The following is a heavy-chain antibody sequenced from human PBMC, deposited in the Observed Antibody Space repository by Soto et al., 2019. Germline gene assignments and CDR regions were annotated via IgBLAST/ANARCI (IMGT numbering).Heavy chain of an antibody. D-gene: IGHD2-15*01. CDR3: ARALGYCSGGSCHGGGY. V-gene: IGHV1-69*13. CDR2: IIPIFGTA. J-gene: IGHJ4*02. Sequence: SVKVSCKASGYTFTSYGISWVRQAPGQGLEWMGGIIPIFGTANYAQKFQGRVTITADESTSTAYMELSSLRSEDTAVYYCARALGYCSGGSCHGGGYWGQGTLVTVSS. CDR1: GYTFTSYG.